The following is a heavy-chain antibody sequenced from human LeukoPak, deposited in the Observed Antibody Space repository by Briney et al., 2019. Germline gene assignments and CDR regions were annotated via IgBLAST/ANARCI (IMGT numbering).Heavy chain of an antibody. Sequence: PSETLSLTCTVSGGSVSSYYWSWIRQPPGKGLEWIGYIYNSENTKYNSSLESRVTISVDTSKNQFFLKLSSVTAADTAVYYCARIPLGYSGAYYFDYWGQGTLVTVSP. J-gene: IGHJ4*02. CDR3: ARIPLGYSGAYYFDY. D-gene: IGHD5-12*01. CDR1: GGSVSSYY. V-gene: IGHV4-4*09. CDR2: IYNSENT.